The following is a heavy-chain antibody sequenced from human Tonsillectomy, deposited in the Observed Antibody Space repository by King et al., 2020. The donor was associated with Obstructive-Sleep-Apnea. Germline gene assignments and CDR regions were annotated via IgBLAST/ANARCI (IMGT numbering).Heavy chain of an antibody. CDR2: IHYSGST. CDR3: ARVAIGASSSWYGIWFDP. J-gene: IGHJ5*02. D-gene: IGHD6-13*01. CDR1: GGSISSYY. V-gene: IGHV4-59*01. Sequence: VQLQESGPGLVKPSETLSLTCTVSGGSISSYYWSWIRHPPGKGLEWIGHIHYSGSTNYNPSLKSRVTISVDTSKNQFSLRLSSVTAADTAVYYCARVAIGASSSWYGIWFDPWGQGTLVTVSS.